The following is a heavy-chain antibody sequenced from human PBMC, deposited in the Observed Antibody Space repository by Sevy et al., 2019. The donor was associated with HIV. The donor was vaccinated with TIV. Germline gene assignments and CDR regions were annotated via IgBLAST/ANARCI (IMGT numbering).Heavy chain of an antibody. D-gene: IGHD1-7*01. J-gene: IGHJ6*02. CDR1: GYTFTGDY. V-gene: IGHV1-2*06. Sequence: ASVKVSCKASGYTFTGDYLHWVRQAPGQGLEWMVRVYPNSGGTNYAQKFQGRVTMTRDTSISTAYMELRRLRSDDAAVYYCARDGGGGTTNSGMDVWGQGTTVTVSS. CDR2: VYPNSGGT. CDR3: ARDGGGGTTNSGMDV.